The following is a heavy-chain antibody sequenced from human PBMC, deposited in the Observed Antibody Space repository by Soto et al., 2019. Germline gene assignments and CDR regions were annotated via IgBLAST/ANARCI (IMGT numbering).Heavy chain of an antibody. J-gene: IGHJ4*02. CDR3: ARGRGYGGYDIDY. CDR2: IYYSGTS. D-gene: IGHD5-12*01. Sequence: SETLSLTCTVSGGFIRGSDYYWGWIRQPPGRGLEWIGNIYYSGTSYSYPSLKGRVTMSVDTSKNQFSLKLTSMTAADTAVYYCARGRGYGGYDIDYWGQGTLVTVS. V-gene: IGHV4-39*01. CDR1: GGFIRGSDYY.